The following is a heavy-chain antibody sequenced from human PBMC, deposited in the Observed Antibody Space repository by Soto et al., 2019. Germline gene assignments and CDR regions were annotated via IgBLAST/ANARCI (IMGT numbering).Heavy chain of an antibody. CDR3: ARYSYGSPFDY. CDR2: ISTYSGDT. D-gene: IGHD5-18*01. CDR1: GYTFFTYD. V-gene: IGHV1-18*01. Sequence: ASVKVSCKASGYTFFTYDISWVRQAPGQGLEWMGWISTYSGDTKYAQKFQGRVTMTTDTSTTTAYLELRGLRSDDTAVYYCARYSYGSPFDYWGQGTPVTVSS. J-gene: IGHJ4*02.